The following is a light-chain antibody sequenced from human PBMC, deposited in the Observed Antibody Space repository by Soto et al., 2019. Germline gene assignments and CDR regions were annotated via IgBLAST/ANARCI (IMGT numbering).Light chain of an antibody. CDR2: AAS. V-gene: IGKV3-15*01. CDR3: QQYNNWPLT. CDR1: HSVGSN. J-gene: IGKJ4*02. Sequence: EIVMTQSPATLSVSPGERVTLSCRASHSVGSNLGWYQQKPGQAPRLLIYAASTRATGIPARFSGSGSVTEFTLTISSLQSEEFAVYYCQQYNNWPLTFGGGTKVEIK.